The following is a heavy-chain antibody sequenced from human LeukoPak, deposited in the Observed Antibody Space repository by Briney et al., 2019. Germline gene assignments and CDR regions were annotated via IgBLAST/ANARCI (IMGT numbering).Heavy chain of an antibody. V-gene: IGHV3-74*01. Sequence: GGSLRLSCAASGFPFANTWMHWVRQAPGKGLVWVSLINNDGSTTNYADSVRGRFTISRDNAKNTVYLQMNSLRAEDTAVYYCAIGGTYGSGSWGQGTLVTVSS. J-gene: IGHJ4*02. CDR2: INNDGSTT. CDR1: GFPFANTW. D-gene: IGHD3-10*01. CDR3: AIGGTYGSGS.